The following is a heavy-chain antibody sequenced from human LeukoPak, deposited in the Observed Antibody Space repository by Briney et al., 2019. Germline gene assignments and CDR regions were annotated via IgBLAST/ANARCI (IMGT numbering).Heavy chain of an antibody. D-gene: IGHD3-10*01. CDR3: ARFPLGAFGEFLNFDY. CDR1: GFTFSNAW. Sequence: GSLRLSCAASGFTFSNAWMSWIRQPPGKGLEWIGEINHSGSTNYNPSLKSRVTISVDTSKNQFSLKLSSVTAADTAVYYCARFPLGAFGEFLNFDYWGQGTLVTVSS. J-gene: IGHJ4*02. V-gene: IGHV4-34*01. CDR2: INHSGST.